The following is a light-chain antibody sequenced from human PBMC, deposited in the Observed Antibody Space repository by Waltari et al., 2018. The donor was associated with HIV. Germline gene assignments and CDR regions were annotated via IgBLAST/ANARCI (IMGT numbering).Light chain of an antibody. V-gene: IGLV2-14*01. CDR3: MSYISSATPE. Sequence: QSALTQPASVSGSPGQSISISCTGTSSDLDDYKSVSWYQHHPGNAPKLIISEVTNRPSAGSNRFSGSKSGHTASLTISGLQAEDEADYFCMSYISSATPEFGGGTKVTVL. CDR2: EVT. J-gene: IGLJ3*02. CDR1: SSDLDDYKS.